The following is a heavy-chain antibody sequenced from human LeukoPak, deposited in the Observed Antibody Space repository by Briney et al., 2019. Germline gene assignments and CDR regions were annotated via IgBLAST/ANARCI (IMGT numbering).Heavy chain of an antibody. V-gene: IGHV3-74*01. CDR3: AKGFETSNYMDA. D-gene: IGHD3-9*01. CDR2: INSDGTNT. J-gene: IGHJ6*03. Sequence: GGSLRLSCAASEFTFSTYCMHWVRQAPGKGLVWVSRINSDGTNTDYADSVKGRFTISRDNAKNTLYMQMNSLRAEDTAVYYCAKGFETSNYMDAWGKGTTVTVSS. CDR1: EFTFSTYC.